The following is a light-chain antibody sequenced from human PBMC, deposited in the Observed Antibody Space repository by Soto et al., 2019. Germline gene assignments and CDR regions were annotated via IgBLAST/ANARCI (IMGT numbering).Light chain of an antibody. CDR3: QQAKSFPCT. J-gene: IGKJ5*01. Sequence: DIQMTQSPSSVSASVGDRVTITCRASQGINSWLAWYQQKPGKAPKLLIYGASSLQDVVPSSFSGSGSGTVFTLTISSLQPEYFATYCCQQAKSFPCTFGQGTRLEIK. CDR2: GAS. V-gene: IGKV1D-12*01. CDR1: QGINSW.